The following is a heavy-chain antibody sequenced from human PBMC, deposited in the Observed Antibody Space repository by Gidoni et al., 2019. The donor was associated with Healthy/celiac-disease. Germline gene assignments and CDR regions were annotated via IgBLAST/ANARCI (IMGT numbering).Heavy chain of an antibody. CDR1: GFTFSGSA. Sequence: EVQLVESGGGLVQPGGSLNLSCAASGFTFSGSAMHWVRQASGKGLEWVGRIRSKANSYATAYAASVKGRFTISRDDSKNTAYLQMNSLKTEDTAVYYCTRVVERGYCSSTSCPPDYYYYYMDVWGKGTTVTVSS. CDR3: TRVVERGYCSSTSCPPDYYYYYMDV. D-gene: IGHD2-2*01. V-gene: IGHV3-73*01. J-gene: IGHJ6*03. CDR2: IRSKANSYAT.